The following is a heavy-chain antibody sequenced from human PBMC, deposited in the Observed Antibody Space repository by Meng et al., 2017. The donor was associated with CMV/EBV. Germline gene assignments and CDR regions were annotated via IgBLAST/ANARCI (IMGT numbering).Heavy chain of an antibody. CDR2: IIPIFGTA. V-gene: IGHV1-69*05. CDR1: GGTFSSYA. J-gene: IGHJ3*02. Sequence: SVKVSCKASGGTFSSYAISWVRQAPGQGLEWMGGIIPIFGTANYAQKFQGRVTITTDESTSTAYMELSSLRSEDTAVYHCARGGSNRYAFDIWGQGTMVTVSS. D-gene: IGHD3-16*01. CDR3: ARGGSNRYAFDI.